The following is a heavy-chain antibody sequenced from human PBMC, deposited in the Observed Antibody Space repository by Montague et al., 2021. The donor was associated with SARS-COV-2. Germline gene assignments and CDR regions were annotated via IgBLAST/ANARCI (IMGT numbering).Heavy chain of an antibody. Sequence: SETLSLTCAVYGGSLTGYYWSWIRQAPGKGLEWIGEINHIGSINYNPSVESRVTILVDRSKKHFSLNVTSVAAADTAVYYCAKLKSFPYYNYGMYVWGQGTTVTVSS. CDR2: INHIGSI. V-gene: IGHV4-34*01. D-gene: IGHD1-1*01. CDR3: AKLKSFPYYNYGMYV. CDR1: GGSLTGYY. J-gene: IGHJ6*02.